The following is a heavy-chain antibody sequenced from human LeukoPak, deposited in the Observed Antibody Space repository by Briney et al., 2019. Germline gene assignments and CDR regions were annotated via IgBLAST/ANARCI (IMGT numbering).Heavy chain of an antibody. CDR3: ASVGYSSGWYVGRNDY. J-gene: IGHJ4*02. V-gene: IGHV3-21*01. CDR1: GFTFSSYS. Sequence: GGSLRLSCAASGFTFSSYSMNWVRQAPGKGLEWVSSISRSSSYIYYADSVKGRFTISRDNSKNTLYLQMNSLRAEDTAVYYCASVGYSSGWYVGRNDYWGQGTLVTVSS. D-gene: IGHD6-19*01. CDR2: ISRSSSYI.